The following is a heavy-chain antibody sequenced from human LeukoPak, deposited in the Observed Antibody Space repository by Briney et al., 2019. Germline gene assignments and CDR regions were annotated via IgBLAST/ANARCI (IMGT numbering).Heavy chain of an antibody. CDR2: IIPIFGTA. J-gene: IGHJ4*02. CDR1: GGTFSSYA. Sequence: TSVKVSCKASGGTFSSYAISWVRQAPGQGLEWMGGIIPIFGTANYAQKFQGRVTITADESTSTAYMELISLRSEDTAVYYCARKDYYGSGSYSYYFDYWGQGTLVTVSS. D-gene: IGHD3-10*01. V-gene: IGHV1-69*13. CDR3: ARKDYYGSGSYSYYFDY.